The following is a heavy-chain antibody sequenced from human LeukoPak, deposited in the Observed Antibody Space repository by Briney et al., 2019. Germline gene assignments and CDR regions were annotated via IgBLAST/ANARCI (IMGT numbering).Heavy chain of an antibody. D-gene: IGHD4-23*01. V-gene: IGHV4-34*01. CDR3: ARGATAVTYFDY. CDR1: GGSFSGYY. CDR2: INHSGST. J-gene: IGHJ4*02. Sequence: NSSETLSLTCAVYGGSFSGYYWSWIRQPPGKGLEWIGEINHSGSTNYNPSLKSRVTISVDTSKNQFSLKLSSVTAADTAVYYCARGATAVTYFDYWDQGTLVTVSS.